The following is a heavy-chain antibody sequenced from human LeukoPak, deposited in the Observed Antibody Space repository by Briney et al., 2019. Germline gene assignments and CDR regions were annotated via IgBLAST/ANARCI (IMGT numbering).Heavy chain of an antibody. J-gene: IGHJ4*02. V-gene: IGHV4-38-2*02. D-gene: IGHD3-16*02. CDR3: ARQVTYVWGSYRSSPELYYFDY. CDR2: IYHSGST. Sequence: PSETLSLTCTVSGYSISSGYYWGWIRQPPGKGLEWIGSIYHSGSTYYNPSLKSRVTISVDTSKNQFSLKLSSVTAADTAVYYCARQVTYVWGSYRSSPELYYFDYWGQGTLVTVSS. CDR1: GYSISSGYY.